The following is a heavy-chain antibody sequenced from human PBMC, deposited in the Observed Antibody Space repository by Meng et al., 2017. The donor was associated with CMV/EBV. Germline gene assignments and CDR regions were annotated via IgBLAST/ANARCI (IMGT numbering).Heavy chain of an antibody. D-gene: IGHD3-3*01. CDR1: GYTFTSYY. CDR3: ARGYDFWSGPTRTYYYYGMDV. CDR2: IIPIFGTA. V-gene: IGHV1-69*05. Sequence: SVKVSCKASGYTFTSYYMHWVRQAPGQGLEWMGGIIPIFGTANYAQKFQGRVTITTDESTSTAYMELSSLRSEDTAVYYCARGYDFWSGPTRTYYYYGMDVWGQGTTVTVSS. J-gene: IGHJ6*02.